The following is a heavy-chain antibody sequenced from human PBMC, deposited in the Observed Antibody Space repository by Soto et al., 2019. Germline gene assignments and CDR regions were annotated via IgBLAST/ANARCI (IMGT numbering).Heavy chain of an antibody. CDR2: ISYDGSNK. CDR1: GFTFSSYG. Sequence: LRLSCAASGFTFSSYGMHWVRQAPGKGLEWVAVISYDGSNKYYADSVKGRFTISRDNSKNTLYLQMNSLRAEDTAVYYCAKDTGIAAAGGNWFDPWGQGTLVTVSS. V-gene: IGHV3-30*18. CDR3: AKDTGIAAAGGNWFDP. J-gene: IGHJ5*02. D-gene: IGHD6-13*01.